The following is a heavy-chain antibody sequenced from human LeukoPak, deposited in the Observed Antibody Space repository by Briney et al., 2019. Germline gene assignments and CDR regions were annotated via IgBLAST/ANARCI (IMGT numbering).Heavy chain of an antibody. CDR1: GFTFSAYS. Sequence: GGSLRLSCAASGFTFSAYSMAWVRQAPGKGLEWVSSVSNTGGVTYNADSLKGRFTISRDNSKNTVYLHMNSLRVEDTALYYCAKDYDGFDIWGQGTMVTVSS. J-gene: IGHJ3*02. V-gene: IGHV3-23*01. CDR2: VSNTGGVT. CDR3: AKDYDGFDI.